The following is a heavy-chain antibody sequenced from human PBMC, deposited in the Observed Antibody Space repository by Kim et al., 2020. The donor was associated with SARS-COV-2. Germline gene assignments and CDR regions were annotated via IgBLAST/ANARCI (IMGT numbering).Heavy chain of an antibody. CDR2: ISAYNGNT. Sequence: ASVKVSCKASGYTFTSYGISWVRQAPGQGLEWMGWISAYNGNTNYAQKLQGRVTMTTDTSTSTAYMELRSLRSDDTAVYYCARDIVVVPAASRGYGPYYYYGMDVWGRGTTVTVSS. CDR3: ARDIVVVPAASRGYGPYYYYGMDV. D-gene: IGHD2-2*01. J-gene: IGHJ6*02. V-gene: IGHV1-18*01. CDR1: GYTFTSYG.